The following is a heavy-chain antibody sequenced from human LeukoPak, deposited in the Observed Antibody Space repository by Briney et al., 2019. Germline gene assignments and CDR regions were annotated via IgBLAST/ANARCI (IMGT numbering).Heavy chain of an antibody. J-gene: IGHJ4*02. Sequence: SETLSLTCTVSGGSISSYYWSWIRQPPGKGLEWIGYIYYSGSTNYNPSLKSRVTISVDTSKNQISLKLSSVTAADTAVYYCARIRSAAAGLEIVLDYWGQGTLVTVSS. CDR1: GGSISSYY. CDR2: IYYSGST. CDR3: ARIRSAAAGLEIVLDY. D-gene: IGHD6-13*01. V-gene: IGHV4-59*01.